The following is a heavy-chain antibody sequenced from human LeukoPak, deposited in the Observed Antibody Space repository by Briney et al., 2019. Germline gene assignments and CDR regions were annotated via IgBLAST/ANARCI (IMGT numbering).Heavy chain of an antibody. CDR2: IYYSGST. Sequence: PSETLSLTCTVSGGSISSYYWGWIRQPPGKGLEWIGSIYYSGSTYYNPSLKSRVTISVDTPKNQFSLKLSSVTAADTAVYYCARDPSSTSCYAGFCYYYGMDVWGQGTTVTVSS. J-gene: IGHJ6*02. CDR3: ARDPSSTSCYAGFCYYYGMDV. V-gene: IGHV4-39*07. CDR1: GGSISSYY. D-gene: IGHD2-2*01.